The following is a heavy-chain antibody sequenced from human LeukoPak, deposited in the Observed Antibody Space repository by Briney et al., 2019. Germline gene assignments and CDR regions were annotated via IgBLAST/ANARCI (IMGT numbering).Heavy chain of an antibody. V-gene: IGHV3-30*04. D-gene: IGHD1-14*01. J-gene: IGHJ6*03. CDR2: ISYDGSNK. Sequence: GGSLRLSCAASGFTFSSYAMHWVRQAPGKGLEWVAVISYDGSNKYYADSVKGRFTISRDNSKNTLYLQTNSLRAEDTAVYYCARSSGRSPNRDYMDVWGKGTTVIISS. CDR1: GFTFSSYA. CDR3: ARSSGRSPNRDYMDV.